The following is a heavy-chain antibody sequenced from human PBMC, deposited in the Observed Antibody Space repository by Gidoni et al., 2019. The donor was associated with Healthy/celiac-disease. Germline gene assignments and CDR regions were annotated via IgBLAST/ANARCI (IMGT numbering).Heavy chain of an antibody. V-gene: IGHV3-30*01. Sequence: QVQLVESGGGVVQPGRSLRLSCAASGITFSSYAMHWVRQAPGKGLEWVAVISYDGSNKYYADSVKGRFTISRDNSKNTLYLQMNSLRAEDTAVYYCARGGDFSFDYWGQGTLVTVSS. CDR1: GITFSSYA. CDR3: ARGGDFSFDY. D-gene: IGHD3-16*01. J-gene: IGHJ4*02. CDR2: ISYDGSNK.